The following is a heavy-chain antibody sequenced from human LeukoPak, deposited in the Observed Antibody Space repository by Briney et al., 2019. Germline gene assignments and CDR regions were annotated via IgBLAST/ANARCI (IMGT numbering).Heavy chain of an antibody. V-gene: IGHV3-7*01. CDR2: IKQDGSEK. D-gene: IGHD1-7*01. CDR3: ARDRTRDRGYYYGMDV. Sequence: GGSLRLSCAASGFTFSSYWMSWVRQAPGKGLEWVANIKQDGSEKYYVDSVKGRSTISRDNAKNSLYLQMNSLRAEDTAVYYCARDRTRDRGYYYGMDVWGQGTTVTVSS. J-gene: IGHJ6*02. CDR1: GFTFSSYW.